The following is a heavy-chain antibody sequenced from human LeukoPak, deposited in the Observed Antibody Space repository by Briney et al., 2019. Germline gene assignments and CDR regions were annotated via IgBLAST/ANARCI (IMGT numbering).Heavy chain of an antibody. V-gene: IGHV3-7*01. Sequence: GGSLRLSCAASGFTFSRYWMSWVRQAPGKGLEWVANIKQDGSEKYYVDSVKGRFTISRDNAKNSLYLQMNSLRAEDTAVYYCASAPGAAAGAQFRYRGQGTLGTVSS. CDR2: IKQDGSEK. J-gene: IGHJ4*02. CDR3: ASAPGAAAGAQFRY. CDR1: GFTFSRYW. D-gene: IGHD6-13*01.